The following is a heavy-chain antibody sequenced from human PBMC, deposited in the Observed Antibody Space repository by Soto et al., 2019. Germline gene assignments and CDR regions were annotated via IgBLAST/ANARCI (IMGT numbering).Heavy chain of an antibody. D-gene: IGHD6-13*01. V-gene: IGHV4-34*01. CDR3: ARGKTSGYSSAFDM. CDR1: VGSFSGYY. J-gene: IGHJ3*02. Sequence: SETLSLTCAVYVGSFSGYYWSWIRQPPGKGLEWIGEINHSGSTNYNPSLKSRVTISVDTSKNQFSLKVSSVTAADTAVYYCARGKTSGYSSAFDMWGQGTMVT. CDR2: INHSGST.